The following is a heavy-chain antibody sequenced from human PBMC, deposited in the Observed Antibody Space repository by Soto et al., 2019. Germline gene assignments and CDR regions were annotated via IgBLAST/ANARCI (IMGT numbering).Heavy chain of an antibody. CDR1: GFTFSSYW. CDR2: INSDGSST. V-gene: IGHV3-74*01. D-gene: IGHD3-10*01. CDR3: AGGGADERPYNWFDX. J-gene: IGHJ5*02. Sequence: GGSLRLSCAASGFTFSSYWMHWVRQAPGKGLVWVSRINSDGSSTSYADSVKGRFTISRDNAKNTLYLQMNSLRAEDTAVYYCAGGGADERPYNWFDXWGQGTLVTVSS.